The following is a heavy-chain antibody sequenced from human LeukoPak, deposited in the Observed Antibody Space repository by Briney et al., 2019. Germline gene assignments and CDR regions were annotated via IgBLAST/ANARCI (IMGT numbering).Heavy chain of an antibody. D-gene: IGHD3-3*01. CDR1: GYTFTSYA. CDR2: INAGNGNT. CDR3: ARSVLRFSTSPNDAFDI. J-gene: IGHJ3*02. V-gene: IGHV1-3*01. Sequence: GASVKVSCKASGYTFTSYAMHWVRQAPGQRLEWMGWINAGNGNTKYSQKFQGRVTITRDTSASTAYMELSSLRSEDTAVYYCARSVLRFSTSPNDAFDIWGQGTMVTVSS.